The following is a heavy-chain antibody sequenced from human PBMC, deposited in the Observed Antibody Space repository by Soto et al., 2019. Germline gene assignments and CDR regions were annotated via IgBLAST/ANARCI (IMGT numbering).Heavy chain of an antibody. D-gene: IGHD1-1*01. J-gene: IGHJ4*02. V-gene: IGHV4-59*01. CDR2: ISDSGST. Sequence: SETLSLTCNVSGGSISNYYWNWIRQPPGKRLECIGYISDSGSTKYNPSINRRVTISAYLSKNQVSLKVKSVAAADTAIYYCARARLVGLTTWDYFDYWGQGTLVTV. CDR3: ARARLVGLTTWDYFDY. CDR1: GGSISNYY.